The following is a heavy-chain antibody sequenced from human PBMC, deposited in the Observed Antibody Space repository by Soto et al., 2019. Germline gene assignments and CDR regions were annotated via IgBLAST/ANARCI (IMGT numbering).Heavy chain of an antibody. D-gene: IGHD4-17*01. Sequence: PSETLSLTCTVSGGSISSGDYYWSWVRQPPGKGLEWIGYIYYSGSTYYNPSLKSRVTISVDTSKNQFSLKLSSVTAADTAVYYCARQSRYGDYACDYWGQGTLVTVSS. CDR1: GGSISSGDYY. J-gene: IGHJ4*02. CDR2: IYYSGST. CDR3: ARQSRYGDYACDY. V-gene: IGHV4-30-4*01.